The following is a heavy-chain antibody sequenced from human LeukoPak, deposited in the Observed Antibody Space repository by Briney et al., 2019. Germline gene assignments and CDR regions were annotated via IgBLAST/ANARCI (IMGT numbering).Heavy chain of an antibody. Sequence: GGSLRLSCAASRFTFSSYAMSWVRQAPGKGLEWVSAISGSGGSTYYADSVKGRFTISRDNSKNTLYLQMNSLRAEDTAVYYCAKDNIKQLAPINFDYWGQGTLVTVSS. CDR3: AKDNIKQLAPINFDY. J-gene: IGHJ4*02. D-gene: IGHD6-13*01. CDR2: ISGSGGST. CDR1: RFTFSSYA. V-gene: IGHV3-23*01.